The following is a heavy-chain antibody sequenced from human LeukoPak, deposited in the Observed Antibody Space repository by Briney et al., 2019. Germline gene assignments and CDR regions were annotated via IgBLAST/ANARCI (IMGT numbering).Heavy chain of an antibody. J-gene: IGHJ4*02. CDR3: AREGRWELPIDY. CDR1: GYTFTSYY. CDR2: INPNSGGT. V-gene: IGHV1-2*06. Sequence: ASVKVSCKASGYTFTSYYMRWVRQAPGQGLEWMGRINPNSGGTNYAQKFQGRVTMTRDTSISTAYMELSRLRSDDTAVYYCAREGRWELPIDYWGQGTLVTVSS. D-gene: IGHD1-26*01.